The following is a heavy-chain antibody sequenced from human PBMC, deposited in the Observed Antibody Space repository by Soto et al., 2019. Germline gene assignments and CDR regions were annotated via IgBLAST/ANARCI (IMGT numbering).Heavy chain of an antibody. Sequence: GGSLRLSCAASGFTFSSYAMSWVRQAPGKGLEWVSAISGSGGSTYYADSVKGRFTISRDNSKNTLYLQMNSLRAEDTAVYYCAKAQYCSSASCSSALDYWGQGTLVTVSS. CDR1: GFTFSSYA. V-gene: IGHV3-23*01. J-gene: IGHJ4*02. CDR2: ISGSGGST. CDR3: AKAQYCSSASCSSALDY. D-gene: IGHD2-2*01.